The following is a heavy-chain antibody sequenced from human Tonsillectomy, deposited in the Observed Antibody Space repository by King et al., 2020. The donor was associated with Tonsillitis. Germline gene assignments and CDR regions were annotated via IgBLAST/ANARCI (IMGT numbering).Heavy chain of an antibody. D-gene: IGHD1-20*01. CDR3: ATVTGTTSLLYYYYGMDV. CDR1: GYTLTELS. Sequence: QLVQSGAEVKKPGASVKVSCKVSGYTLTELSMHWVRQAPGKGLEWMGGFDPEDGETIYAQKFQGRVTMTEDTSTDTAYMELSSLRSEDTAVYYCATVTGTTSLLYYYYGMDVWGQGTTVTVSS. V-gene: IGHV1-24*01. CDR2: FDPEDGET. J-gene: IGHJ6*02.